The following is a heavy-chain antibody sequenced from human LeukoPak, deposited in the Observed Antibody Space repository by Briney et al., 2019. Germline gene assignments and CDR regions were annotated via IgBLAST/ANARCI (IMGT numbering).Heavy chain of an antibody. D-gene: IGHD6-19*01. CDR3: ATSAEAGLDY. Sequence: PGGSLGLSCVASGFIFRNYWMSWVRQAPGKGLEWVANINHDGGDKNYVDSVKGRFTISRDNSKNTLYLQMNSLRAEDTAVYYCATSAEAGLDYWGQGTLVTVSS. J-gene: IGHJ4*02. V-gene: IGHV3-7*05. CDR2: INHDGGDK. CDR1: GFIFRNYW.